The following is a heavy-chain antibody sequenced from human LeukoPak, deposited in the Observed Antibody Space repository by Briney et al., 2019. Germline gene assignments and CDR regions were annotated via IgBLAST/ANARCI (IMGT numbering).Heavy chain of an antibody. CDR3: ARAPMVGALGPPAYFDY. J-gene: IGHJ4*02. V-gene: IGHV4-30-4*01. CDR1: GGSIRSGDYY. D-gene: IGHD1-26*01. CDR2: IYYSGST. Sequence: SQTLSLTCTVSGGSIRSGDYYWSWIRQPPGKGLEWVGHIYYSGSTYYNPSLKSRVTISVDTSKNQFSLKLSSVTAADTAVYYCARAPMVGALGPPAYFDYWGQGTLVTVSS.